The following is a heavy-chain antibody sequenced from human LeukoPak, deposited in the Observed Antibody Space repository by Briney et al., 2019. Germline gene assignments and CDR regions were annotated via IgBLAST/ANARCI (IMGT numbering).Heavy chain of an antibody. V-gene: IGHV4-31*03. Sequence: PSETLSLTCTVSGGSISSGGYYWSWIRQHPGKGLEWIGYIYYSGSTYYNPSLKSRATISVDTSKNQFSLKLSSVTAADTAVYYCARGTRGSMSDYWGQGTLVTVSS. CDR1: GGSISSGGYY. J-gene: IGHJ4*02. D-gene: IGHD2/OR15-2a*01. CDR2: IYYSGST. CDR3: ARGTRGSMSDY.